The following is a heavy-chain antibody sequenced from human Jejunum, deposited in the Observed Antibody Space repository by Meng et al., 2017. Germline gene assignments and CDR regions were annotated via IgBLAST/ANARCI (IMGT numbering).Heavy chain of an antibody. CDR2: LFPGDSET. CDR1: GYSFTNYW. J-gene: IGHJ5*01. CDR3: ARGGTISSRSLGRFDP. Sequence: GGSLRLSCKASGYSFTNYWIGWVRQMPGQVLEWMGILFPGDSETRYSPSFQGQVTISADKSISTAYLQWSSLKASDPAMYYCARGGTISSRSLGRFDPWGQGTLVTVSS. D-gene: IGHD1-14*01. V-gene: IGHV5-51*01.